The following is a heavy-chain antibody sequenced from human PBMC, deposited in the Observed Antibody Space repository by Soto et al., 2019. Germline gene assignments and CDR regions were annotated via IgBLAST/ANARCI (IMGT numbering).Heavy chain of an antibody. V-gene: IGHV3-33*01. J-gene: IGHJ6*02. CDR2: IWIDGSNN. Sequence: QVQVVESGGGVVQPGRSLRLSCAASGFTFSDYDMNWVRQAPGKGLEWVALIWIDGSNNHYADSVKGRLTISRDNSKNTLYLQMNSLRAEDTAVYYCARDRRGMDVWGQGTTVTVSS. CDR3: ARDRRGMDV. CDR1: GFTFSDYD.